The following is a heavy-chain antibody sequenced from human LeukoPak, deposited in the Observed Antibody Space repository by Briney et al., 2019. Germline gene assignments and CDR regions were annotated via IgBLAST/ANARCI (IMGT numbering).Heavy chain of an antibody. CDR2: INRNSDTK. J-gene: IGHJ6*02. CDR3: AKDTGGDGAYFYAMDV. CDR1: GFAFHNYA. D-gene: IGHD2-21*02. V-gene: IGHV3-9*01. Sequence: PGRSLRLSCVGSGFAFHNYAMHWVRRPPGKGLEWVSAINRNSDTKAYADSVKGRFTISRDRARNSLYLQMDSLRPEDTALYYCAKDTGGDGAYFYAMDVWGQGTSVTVSS.